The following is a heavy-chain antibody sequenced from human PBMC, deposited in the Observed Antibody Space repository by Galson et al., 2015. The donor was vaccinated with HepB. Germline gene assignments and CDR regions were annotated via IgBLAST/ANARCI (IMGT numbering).Heavy chain of an antibody. J-gene: IGHJ5*02. CDR3: ARAGLEWLLSPFPGLLDP. CDR2: IYYSGST. Sequence: ETLSLTCTVSGGSISSYYWSWIRQPPGKGLEWIGYIYYSGSTNYNPSLKSRVTISVDTSKNQFSLKLSSVTAADTAVYYCARAGLEWLLSPFPGLLDPWGQGTLVTVSS. D-gene: IGHD3-3*01. CDR1: GGSISSYY. V-gene: IGHV4-59*08.